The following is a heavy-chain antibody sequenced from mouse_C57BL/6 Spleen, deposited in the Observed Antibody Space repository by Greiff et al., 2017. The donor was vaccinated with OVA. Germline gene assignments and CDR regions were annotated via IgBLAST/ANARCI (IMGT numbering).Heavy chain of an antibody. D-gene: IGHD2-2*01. CDR1: GYTFTSYW. CDR2: IHPNSGST. V-gene: IGHV1-64*01. J-gene: IGHJ4*01. Sequence: QVHVKQPGAELVKPGASVKLSCKASGYTFTSYWMHWVKQRPGQGLEWIGMIHPNSGSTNYNEKFKSKATLTVDKSSSTAYMQLSSLTSEDSAVYYCARSGGYADYYAMDYWGQGTSVTVSS. CDR3: ARSGGYADYYAMDY.